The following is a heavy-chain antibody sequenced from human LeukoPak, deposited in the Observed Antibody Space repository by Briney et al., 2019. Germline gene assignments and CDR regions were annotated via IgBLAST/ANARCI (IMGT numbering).Heavy chain of an antibody. CDR3: ARITPYYDSSGYKVIDY. J-gene: IGHJ4*02. CDR1: GVSVSSGNYY. D-gene: IGHD3-22*01. CDR2: IYYSGSS. V-gene: IGHV4-61*01. Sequence: SETLSLTCTVSGVSVSSGNYYWSWIRQPPGKGLEWIGYIYYSGSSKYNPSLKSRVTISVDTSKNQFSLKLISVTAADTAVYYCARITPYYDSSGYKVIDYWGQGTLVTVSS.